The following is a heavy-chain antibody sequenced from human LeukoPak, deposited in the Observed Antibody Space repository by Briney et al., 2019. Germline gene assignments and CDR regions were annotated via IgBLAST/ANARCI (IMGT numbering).Heavy chain of an antibody. V-gene: IGHV1-2*04. D-gene: IGHD2-21*02. CDR3: ARALTAELYYYGMDV. CDR1: GYTFTGYY. J-gene: IGHJ6*02. Sequence: GASVKVSCKASGYTFTGYYMHWVRQAPGQGLEWMGWINPNSGGTNYAQKFQGWVTMTRDTSISTAYMELSRLRSDDTAVYYCARALTAELYYYGMDVWGQGTTVTVSS. CDR2: INPNSGGT.